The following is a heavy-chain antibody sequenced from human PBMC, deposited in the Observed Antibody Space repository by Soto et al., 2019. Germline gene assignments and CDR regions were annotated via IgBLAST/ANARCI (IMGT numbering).Heavy chain of an antibody. CDR3: ARDRPIVGAKYYFDY. J-gene: IGHJ4*02. CDR1: GYTFTSYD. CDR2: MNPNSGNT. V-gene: IGHV1-8*01. D-gene: IGHD1-26*01. Sequence: ASVKVSCKASGYTFTSYDINWVRQATGQGLEWMGWMNPNSGNTGYAQKFQGRVTMTRDTSISTAYMELSRLRSDDTAVYYCARDRPIVGAKYYFDYWGQGTLVTVSS.